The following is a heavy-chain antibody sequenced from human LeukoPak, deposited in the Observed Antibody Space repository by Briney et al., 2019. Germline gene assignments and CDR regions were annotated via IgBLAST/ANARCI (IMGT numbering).Heavy chain of an antibody. J-gene: IGHJ4*02. Sequence: PGGSLRLSCAASGFIFNTYWMHWVRQVPGKGLVWVSFINSDGSSTNYADSVKGRFTISRDSAKNTLYLQMNSLRAEDTAVYYCARDRGYSPDYWGQGTLVTVSS. CDR3: ARDRGYSPDY. V-gene: IGHV3-74*01. CDR1: GFIFNTYW. D-gene: IGHD5-18*01. CDR2: INSDGSST.